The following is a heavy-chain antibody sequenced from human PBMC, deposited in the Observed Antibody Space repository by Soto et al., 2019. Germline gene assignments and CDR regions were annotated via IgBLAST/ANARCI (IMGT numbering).Heavy chain of an antibody. CDR1: GFTFSNAW. Sequence: GGSLRLSCAASGFTFSNAWMSWVRQAPGKGLEWVGRIKSKTDGGTTDYAAPVKGRFTISRDDSKNTLYLQMNSLKTEDTAVYYCTTDPFDWLFFDYWGQGTLVTVSS. J-gene: IGHJ4*02. D-gene: IGHD3-9*01. V-gene: IGHV3-15*01. CDR3: TTDPFDWLFFDY. CDR2: IKSKTDGGTT.